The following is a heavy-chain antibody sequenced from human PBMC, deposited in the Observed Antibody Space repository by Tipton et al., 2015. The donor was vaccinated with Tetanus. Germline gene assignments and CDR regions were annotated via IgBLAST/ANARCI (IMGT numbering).Heavy chain of an antibody. D-gene: IGHD6-19*01. V-gene: IGHV3-74*03. CDR1: GGSISSYY. CDR3: ARALAVAGTGGFDP. Sequence: SLRLSCTVSGGSISSYYWSWIRQPPGKGLMWVSRISGDGSGTTYAASVKGRFTISRDNAKNTVYLQMNSLGAEDTAVYYCARALAVAGTGGFDPWGQGTLVTVSS. J-gene: IGHJ5*02. CDR2: ISGDGSGT.